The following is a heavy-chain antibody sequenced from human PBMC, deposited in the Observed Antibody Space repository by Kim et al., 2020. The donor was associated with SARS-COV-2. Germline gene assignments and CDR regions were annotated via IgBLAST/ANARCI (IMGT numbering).Heavy chain of an antibody. Sequence: DSGKGRFTPSRDNYKNTLYLQMNSLIAEDTAVYYCAKAQLWFGELLFDSWGQGTLVTVSS. J-gene: IGHJ4*02. CDR3: AKAQLWFGELLFDS. V-gene: IGHV3-23*01. D-gene: IGHD3-10*01.